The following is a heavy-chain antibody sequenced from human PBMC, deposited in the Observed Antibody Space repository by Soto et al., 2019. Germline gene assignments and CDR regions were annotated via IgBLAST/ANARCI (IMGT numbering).Heavy chain of an antibody. Sequence: ASVKVSCKASGYTFTSYYMHWVRQAPGQGLEWMGIINPSGGSTSYAQKFQGRVTMTTDTSTSTAYMELRSLRSDDTAVYYCARAVTTMAGNWFDPWGQGTLVTVS. CDR1: GYTFTSYY. D-gene: IGHD3-3*01. V-gene: IGHV1-46*01. CDR3: ARAVTTMAGNWFDP. CDR2: INPSGGST. J-gene: IGHJ5*02.